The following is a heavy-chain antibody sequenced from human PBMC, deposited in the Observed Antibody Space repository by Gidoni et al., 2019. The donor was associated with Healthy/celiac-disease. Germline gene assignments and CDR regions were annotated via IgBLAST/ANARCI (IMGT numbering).Heavy chain of an antibody. CDR1: GLTFRSYA. D-gene: IGHD2-15*01. CDR2: ISSKGGST. CDR3: VKERAPYCSGGSCYPYYFDY. J-gene: IGHJ4*02. V-gene: IGHV3-64D*06. Sequence: EVQMLESGGGLVQPGGSLRLSCSASGLTFRSYAMHWVRQAPGKGLEDVSAISSKGGSTYYADSVKGRFTISRDNSKNTLYLQMSSLRAEDTAVYYCVKERAPYCSGGSCYPYYFDYWGQGTLVTVSS.